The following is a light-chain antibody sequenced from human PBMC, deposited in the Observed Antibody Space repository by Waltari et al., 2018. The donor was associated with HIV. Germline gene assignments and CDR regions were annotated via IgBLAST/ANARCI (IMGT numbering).Light chain of an antibody. Sequence: SYELTQPPSVSVSPGQTARITCSGDALPQKYDYLYQQKSGQAPVLVIYEDSKRPSGIPERFSGSSSGTMATLTISGAQVEDEADYYCYSTDSSGNHRGVFGGGTKLTVL. J-gene: IGLJ3*02. CDR3: YSTDSSGNHRGV. V-gene: IGLV3-10*01. CDR1: ALPQKY. CDR2: EDS.